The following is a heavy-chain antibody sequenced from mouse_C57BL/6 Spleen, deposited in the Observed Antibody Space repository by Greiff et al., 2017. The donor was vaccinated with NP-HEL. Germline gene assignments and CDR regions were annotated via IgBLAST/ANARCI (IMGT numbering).Heavy chain of an antibody. Sequence: QVHVKQPGAELVRPGSSVKLSCKASGYTFTSYWMDWVKQRPGQGLEWIGNIYPSDSETHYNQKFKDKATLTVDKSSSTAYMQLSSLTSEDSAVYYCARGNGSSYSYWGQGTTLTVSS. J-gene: IGHJ2*01. CDR3: ARGNGSSYSY. CDR1: GYTFTSYW. D-gene: IGHD1-1*01. CDR2: IYPSDSET. V-gene: IGHV1-61*01.